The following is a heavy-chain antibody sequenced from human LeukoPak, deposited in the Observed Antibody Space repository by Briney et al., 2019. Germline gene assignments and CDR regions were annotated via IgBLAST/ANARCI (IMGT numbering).Heavy chain of an antibody. CDR3: ARTSGSYWGSYFDY. CDR2: IYSGGST. Sequence: GGSLRLSCAASGFTFSSFWMIWVRQAPGKGLEWVSVIYSGGSTYYADSVKGRFTISRDNSKNTLYLQMNSLRAEDTAVYYCARTSGSYWGSYFDYWGQGTLVTVSS. V-gene: IGHV3-53*01. J-gene: IGHJ4*02. D-gene: IGHD1-26*01. CDR1: GFTFSSFW.